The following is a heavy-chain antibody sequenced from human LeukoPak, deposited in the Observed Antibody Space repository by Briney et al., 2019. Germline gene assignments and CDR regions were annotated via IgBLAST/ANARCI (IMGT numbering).Heavy chain of an antibody. CDR1: GFPLRSYA. D-gene: IGHD3-10*01. CDR2: ITDTGDKA. Sequence: GGSLRLSCSASGFPLRSYAMGWVRQAPGKGLEWVSAITDTGDKAYYADSVKGRFTISRDNSRNTLYLHMSRLRAEDTALFYCAKMTDSTPYSSGTFDSWGQGTLVTVSS. CDR3: AKMTDSTPYSSGTFDS. J-gene: IGHJ4*02. V-gene: IGHV3-23*01.